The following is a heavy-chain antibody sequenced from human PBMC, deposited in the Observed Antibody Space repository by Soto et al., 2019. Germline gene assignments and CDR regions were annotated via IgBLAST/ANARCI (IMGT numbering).Heavy chain of an antibody. Sequence: EVQLVESGGGLVKPGGSLRLSCAASGFTFSSYSMNWVRQAPGKGLEWVSSITGSSSYIYYADSVKGRFTISRDNAKNSLYLQMNSLRAEDKAVYYCARDVYYYDSSAYWAYWGQGTLVTVSS. CDR2: ITGSSSYI. CDR1: GFTFSSYS. D-gene: IGHD3-22*01. V-gene: IGHV3-21*02. CDR3: ARDVYYYDSSAYWAY. J-gene: IGHJ4*02.